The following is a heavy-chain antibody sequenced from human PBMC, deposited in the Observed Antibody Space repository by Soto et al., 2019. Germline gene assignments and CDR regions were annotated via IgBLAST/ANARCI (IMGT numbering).Heavy chain of an antibody. CDR3: TNRKLPTRPWGPAFDV. J-gene: IGHJ3*01. CDR2: ISSSGGST. V-gene: IGHV3-23*01. CDR1: GFTFSNYA. Sequence: EVQLLESGGGLVQPGGSLRLSCAASGFTFSNYAMSWVRQAPGKGLEWVSAISSSGGSTYYPDSVKGRFTISRDNSKSTLFLQMNSLRAEDTAVYYCTNRKLPTRPWGPAFDVWGQGTMVTVSS. D-gene: IGHD6-6*01.